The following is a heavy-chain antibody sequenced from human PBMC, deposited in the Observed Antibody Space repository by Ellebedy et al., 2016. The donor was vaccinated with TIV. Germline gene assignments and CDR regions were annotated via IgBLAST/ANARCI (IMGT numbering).Heavy chain of an antibody. D-gene: IGHD2-8*01. CDR3: ARDMLHPDF. CDR2: ISSTAGTI. V-gene: IGHV3-48*02. Sequence: GESLKISCAASGFTFSSYSMNWVRQAPGKGLEWVSYISSTAGTIYYADSVTGRFSISSDNAKNSLFLQMSSLRDEEPALYYCARDMLHPDFWGQGTLVTVSS. CDR1: GFTFSSYS. J-gene: IGHJ4*02.